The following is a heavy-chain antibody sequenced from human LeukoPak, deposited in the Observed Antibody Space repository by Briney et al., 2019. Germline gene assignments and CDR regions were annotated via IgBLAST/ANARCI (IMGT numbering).Heavy chain of an antibody. V-gene: IGHV3-9*01. D-gene: IGHD5-24*01. Sequence: GRSLRLSCAASGFTFDDYAMHWVRQAPGEGLEWVSGISWNSGSIGYADSVKGRFTISRDNAKNSLYLQMNSLRAEDTALYYCAKVGRDGYNAYFDYWGQGTLVTVSS. J-gene: IGHJ4*02. CDR3: AKVGRDGYNAYFDY. CDR2: ISWNSGSI. CDR1: GFTFDDYA.